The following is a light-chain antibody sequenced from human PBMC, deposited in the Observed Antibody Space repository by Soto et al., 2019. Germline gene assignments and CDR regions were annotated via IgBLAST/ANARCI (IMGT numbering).Light chain of an antibody. CDR3: LKHKNYPWT. CDR2: VAS. V-gene: IGKV1-17*01. J-gene: IGKJ1*01. Sequence: DIQMTQSPSSLSASVGDRVTITCRASQAIRNDVGWYQQKPGKDPKRLIYVASRLESGVPSRFSGSGFGTEFTPKISALQPEDFATYYCLKHKNYPWTFGKGTRVEIK. CDR1: QAIRND.